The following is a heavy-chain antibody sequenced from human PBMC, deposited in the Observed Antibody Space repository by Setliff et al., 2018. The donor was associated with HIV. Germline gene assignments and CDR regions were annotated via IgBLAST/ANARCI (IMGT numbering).Heavy chain of an antibody. D-gene: IGHD3-9*01. V-gene: IGHV4-61*02. CDR3: TRDTGYILSGYRPHWYFDL. CDR1: GDSISSGNYY. Sequence: SETLSLTCTFSGDSISSGNYYWGWIRQPAGKGLEWIGRIYSTGSTNYNPPLKSRVTISSDTSKNLFSLKLTTVTAADAAVYYCTRDTGYILSGYRPHWYFDLWGRGTLVTVSS. J-gene: IGHJ2*01. CDR2: IYSTGST.